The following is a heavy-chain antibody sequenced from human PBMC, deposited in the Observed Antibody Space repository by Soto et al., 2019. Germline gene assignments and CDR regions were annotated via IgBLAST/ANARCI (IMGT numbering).Heavy chain of an antibody. CDR2: IYYSGST. J-gene: IGHJ4*02. CDR1: GGSISSYY. Sequence: QVQLQESGPRLVKPSETLSLTCTVSGGSISSYYWSWIRQPPGKGLEWIGYIYYSGSTNYNPSLKSRVTISVDTSKNLFSLKLSSVTAADTAVYYCARDLGYWGQGTLVTVSS. CDR3: ARDLGY. V-gene: IGHV4-59*01.